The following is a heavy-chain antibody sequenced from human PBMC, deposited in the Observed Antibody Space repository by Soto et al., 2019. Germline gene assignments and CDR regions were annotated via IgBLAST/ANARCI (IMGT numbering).Heavy chain of an antibody. CDR2: IYPGDSDT. CDR1: GYSFTSYW. Sequence: GESLKISCNGSGYSFTSYWIGWVRQMPGKGLEWMGIIYPGDSDTRYSPSFQGQVTISADKSISTAYLQWSSLKASDTAMYYCARHGGGVKQWLLYGMDVWGQGTTVTVSS. CDR3: ARHGGGVKQWLLYGMDV. D-gene: IGHD6-19*01. J-gene: IGHJ6*02. V-gene: IGHV5-51*01.